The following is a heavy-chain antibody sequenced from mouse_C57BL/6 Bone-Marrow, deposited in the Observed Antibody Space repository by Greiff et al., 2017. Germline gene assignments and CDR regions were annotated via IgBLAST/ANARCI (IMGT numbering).Heavy chain of an antibody. CDR3: PLWVRRGNYFDY. CDR2: IYPETGGT. Sequence: QVQLKESGAELVRPGASVTLSCKASGYTFTDYAMHWVKQTPVHGLEWIGAIYPETGGTAYNQKFKGKAILTADKSSSTAYMELRSLTCEESDVYYCPLWVRRGNYFDYWGQGTTLTVSS. D-gene: IGHD2-14*01. V-gene: IGHV1-15*01. J-gene: IGHJ2*01. CDR1: GYTFTDYA.